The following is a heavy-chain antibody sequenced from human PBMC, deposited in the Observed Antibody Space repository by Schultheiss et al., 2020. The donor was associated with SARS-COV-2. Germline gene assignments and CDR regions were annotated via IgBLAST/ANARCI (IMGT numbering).Heavy chain of an antibody. V-gene: IGHV3-53*01. D-gene: IGHD6-6*01. J-gene: IGHJ3*02. Sequence: GGSLRLSCAASGFTVSSNYMSWVRQAPGKGLEWVSVIYSGGSTYYADSVKGRFTISRDNSKNTLYLQMNSLRAEDTAVYYCARESASSSSVRAFDIWGQGTMVTVSS. CDR3: ARESASSSSVRAFDI. CDR2: IYSGGST. CDR1: GFTVSSNY.